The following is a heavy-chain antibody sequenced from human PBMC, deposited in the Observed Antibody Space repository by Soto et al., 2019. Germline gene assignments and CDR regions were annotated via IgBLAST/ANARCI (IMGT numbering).Heavy chain of an antibody. CDR3: ARDHNWSFDY. V-gene: IGHV3-48*02. D-gene: IGHD1-20*01. Sequence: EVQLVESGGGLVQPGGSLRLSCAASGFTFDDYSMNWVRQAPGKGLEWVSYIGRTRNYIDCADSVKGRFTIYRDGAKNSVFLQMNSLRDEDTAVYYCARDHNWSFDYGGQGIPVTVSS. CDR1: GFTFDDYS. CDR2: IGRTRNYI. J-gene: IGHJ4*02.